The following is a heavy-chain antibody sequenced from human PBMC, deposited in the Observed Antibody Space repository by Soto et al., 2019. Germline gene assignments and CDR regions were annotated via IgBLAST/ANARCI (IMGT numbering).Heavy chain of an antibody. CDR1: GGSIISASYS. Sequence: LSLTFAVSGGSIISASYSWNWIRQSPGRGLEWLGHIYSSGSTYYNPSLKSRVSISVDTSNNQCSLKLTSVTAADTAVYFCAREDAARIERWFDAWGQGSLVTVSS. CDR2: IYSSGST. J-gene: IGHJ5*02. CDR3: AREDAARIERWFDA. D-gene: IGHD6-6*01. V-gene: IGHV4-31*11.